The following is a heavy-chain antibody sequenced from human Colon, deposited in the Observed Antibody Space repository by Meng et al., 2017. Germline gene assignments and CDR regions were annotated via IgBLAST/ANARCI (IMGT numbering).Heavy chain of an antibody. CDR1: GFSFSGFE. D-gene: IGHD6-13*01. J-gene: IGHJ6*02. CDR2: ISRSGDII. Sequence: GESLKISCAASGFSFSGFELNWVRQAPGKGLEWLSFISRSGDIIHYADSVKGRFTISRDNAHKSLYLQMNSLRADDTAVYYCAREGGLWGSFFYYGMDVWGQGTTVTVSS. V-gene: IGHV3-48*03. CDR3: AREGGLWGSFFYYGMDV.